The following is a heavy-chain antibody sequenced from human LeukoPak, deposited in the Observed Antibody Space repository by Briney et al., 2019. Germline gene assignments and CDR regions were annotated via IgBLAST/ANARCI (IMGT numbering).Heavy chain of an antibody. Sequence: SVKVSCKASGGTFSSYAISWVRQAPGQGLEWMGGIIPIFGTANYAQKFQGRVTITADESTSTAYMELSSLRSEDTAVYYCARAAMKRGSTYHFGMDVWGQGTTVTVSS. J-gene: IGHJ6*02. CDR1: GGTFSSYA. V-gene: IGHV1-69*01. CDR3: ARAAMKRGSTYHFGMDV. D-gene: IGHD2-2*01. CDR2: IIPIFGTA.